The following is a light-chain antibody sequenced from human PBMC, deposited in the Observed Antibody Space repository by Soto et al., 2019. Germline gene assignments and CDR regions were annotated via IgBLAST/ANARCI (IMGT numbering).Light chain of an antibody. CDR1: SNYIGAYNY. J-gene: IGLJ2*01. V-gene: IGLV2-14*01. CDR2: EVT. Sequence: QSALTQPASVSGSPGQSITISCTGTSNYIGAYNYVSWYQQYPGKVPTLLIYEVTVRPSGVSNRFSGSKSGNTASLTISGLQAEDEADYYCGSYASAALIFGGGTKLTVL. CDR3: GSYASAALI.